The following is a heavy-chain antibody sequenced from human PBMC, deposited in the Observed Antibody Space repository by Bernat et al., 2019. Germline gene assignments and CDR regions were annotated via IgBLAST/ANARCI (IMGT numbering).Heavy chain of an antibody. D-gene: IGHD3-3*01. CDR3: ARDSRFSGVYYMDV. Sequence: QVQLVESGGGVVQPGRSLRLSCAASGFTFSSYGMHWVRQAPGKGLEWVAVIWYDGSNKYYADSVKGGFTISRDNSKNTLYLQMNSLRAEDTAVYYCARDSRFSGVYYMDVWGKGTTVTVSS. V-gene: IGHV3-33*01. CDR2: IWYDGSNK. CDR1: GFTFSSYG. J-gene: IGHJ6*03.